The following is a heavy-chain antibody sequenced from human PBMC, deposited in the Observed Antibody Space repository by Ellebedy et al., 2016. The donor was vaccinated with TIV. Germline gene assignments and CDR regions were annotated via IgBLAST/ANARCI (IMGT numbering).Heavy chain of an antibody. D-gene: IGHD4-11*01. V-gene: IGHV3-23*01. CDR2: ISGSGAGT. J-gene: IGHJ5*01. Sequence: PGGSLRLSCAASGFTFSSYAMTWVRQAPGKGLEWVSAISGSGAGTYYADSVKGRFTISRDNSKNTVYLQMNSLRAEDTAVDYCAREVYSSTWYDCWGQGTLVTVSS. CDR3: AREVYSSTWYDC. CDR1: GFTFSSYA.